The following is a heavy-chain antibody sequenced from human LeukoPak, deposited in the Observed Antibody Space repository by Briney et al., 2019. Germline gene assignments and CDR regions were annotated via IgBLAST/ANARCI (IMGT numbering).Heavy chain of an antibody. Sequence: GGSLRLSCAASRFTFRDYGVHWVRQAPGKGLEWVAVIWYDGSNKYYADSVKGRFTISRDNSKNTLYLQMNSLRAEDTAVYYCARDNVGYFDYWGQGTLVTVSS. D-gene: IGHD1-26*01. V-gene: IGHV3-33*01. CDR2: IWYDGSNK. CDR1: RFTFRDYG. CDR3: ARDNVGYFDY. J-gene: IGHJ4*02.